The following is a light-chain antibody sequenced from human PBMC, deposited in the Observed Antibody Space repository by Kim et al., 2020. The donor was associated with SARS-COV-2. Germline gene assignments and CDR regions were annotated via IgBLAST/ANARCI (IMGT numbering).Light chain of an antibody. J-gene: IGKJ5*01. V-gene: IGKV3-11*01. CDR1: ESVSTF. CDR3: QQRSNWPPIT. Sequence: EIVLTQSPATLSLSPGERATLSCRASESVSTFLAWYQQKLGQAPRLLIYDASNRATGIPARFSGSGSGTDFTLTISSLEPEDSAVYYCQQRSNWPPITFGQGTRLEIK. CDR2: DAS.